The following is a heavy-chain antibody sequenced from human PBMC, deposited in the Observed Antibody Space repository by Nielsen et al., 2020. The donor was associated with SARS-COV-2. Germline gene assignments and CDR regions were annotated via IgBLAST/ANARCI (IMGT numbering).Heavy chain of an antibody. CDR2: ISSSSSYI. D-gene: IGHD5-18*01. CDR1: GFTVSSNY. CDR3: ARAPRGYSSHVDY. Sequence: GESLKISCAASGFTVSSNYMSWVRQAPGKGLEWVSSISSSSSYIYYADSVKGRFTISRDNAKNSLYLQMNSLRAEDTAVYYCARAPRGYSSHVDYWGQGTLVTVSS. V-gene: IGHV3-21*01. J-gene: IGHJ4*02.